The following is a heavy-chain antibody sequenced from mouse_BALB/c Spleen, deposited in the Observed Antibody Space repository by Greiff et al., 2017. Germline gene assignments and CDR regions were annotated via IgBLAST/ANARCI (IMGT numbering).Heavy chain of an antibody. Sequence: EVKLVESGGGLVQPGGSRKLSCAASGFTFSDYGMAWVRQAPGKGPEWVAFISNLAYSIYYADTVTGRVTISREKAKNTLCLEMSSLRSEDTAMYYCGRGSAMDYWGQGTSVTVSS. J-gene: IGHJ4*01. V-gene: IGHV5-15*02. CDR1: GFTFSDYG. CDR2: ISNLAYSI. CDR3: GRGSAMDY.